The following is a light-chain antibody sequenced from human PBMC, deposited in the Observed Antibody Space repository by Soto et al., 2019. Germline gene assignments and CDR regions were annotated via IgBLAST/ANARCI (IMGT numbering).Light chain of an antibody. V-gene: IGKV3-11*02. J-gene: IGKJ5*01. CDR2: GEF. CDR3: QQRNIWPTGT. CDR1: PSVXIL. Sequence: DIVLTQSPATLSLSPGERATLSCRASPSVXILIDWFKQKPGQAPRLLIXGEFNRATGIPARFSGSGSGRDFTLTLSSLEPEDSSMYYCQQRNIWPTGTFGQGTRLEI.